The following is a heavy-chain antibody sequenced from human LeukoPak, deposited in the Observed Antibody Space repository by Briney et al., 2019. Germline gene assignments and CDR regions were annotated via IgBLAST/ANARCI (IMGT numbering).Heavy chain of an antibody. CDR3: ARGYCSAGDCYHFDD. Sequence: ASVKVSCKASGYTFTGYYIHWVRQAPGQGLEWMGWINPNNDGTNYAQKFYGRVTMTRDTSISTAYMELTRLKSDDTAVYYCARGYCSAGDCYHFDDWGQGTLVTVSS. V-gene: IGHV1-2*02. CDR2: INPNNDGT. J-gene: IGHJ4*02. CDR1: GYTFTGYY. D-gene: IGHD2-15*01.